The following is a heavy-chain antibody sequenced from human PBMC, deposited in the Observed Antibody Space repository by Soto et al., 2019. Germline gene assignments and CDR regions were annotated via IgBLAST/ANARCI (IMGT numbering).Heavy chain of an antibody. CDR3: ARRGYRYPITSTFDS. D-gene: IGHD5-18*01. CDR1: GFTFSSYA. J-gene: IGHJ4*02. Sequence: GGSLRLSCAASGFTFSSYAMSWVRQAPEKGLEWVSAISGSGGYTYYADSVKGRVTISRDNSKNTLYLQMNSLRAEDTAVYYCARRGYRYPITSTFDSWGQGALVTVAS. V-gene: IGHV3-23*01. CDR2: ISGSGGYT.